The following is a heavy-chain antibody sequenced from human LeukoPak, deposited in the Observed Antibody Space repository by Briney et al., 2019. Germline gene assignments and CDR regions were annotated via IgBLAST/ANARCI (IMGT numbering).Heavy chain of an antibody. Sequence: GGSLRLSCAVSGFSFSSYAMSWVRQAPGKGLEWVSNISGRDGSTYYADSVKGRFTISRDNSKNTLYLQMNSLRAEDTAVYYCAKSGYNRFDYWGQGTLVTVSS. D-gene: IGHD5-24*01. CDR2: ISGRDGST. CDR3: AKSGYNRFDY. CDR1: GFSFSSYA. V-gene: IGHV3-23*01. J-gene: IGHJ4*02.